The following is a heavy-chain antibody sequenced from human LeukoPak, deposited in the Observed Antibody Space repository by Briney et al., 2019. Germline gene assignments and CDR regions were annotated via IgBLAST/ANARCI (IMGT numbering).Heavy chain of an antibody. J-gene: IGHJ3*02. D-gene: IGHD4-17*01. V-gene: IGHV4-61*05. CDR1: GGSISSSSYY. Sequence: PSETLSLTCTVSGGSISSSSYYWGWIRQPPGKGLEWIGYVYYSGSTNYNPSLKSRVTISVDTSKNQFSLKLSSVTAADTAVYYCASPGDYGDSYDAFDIWGQGTMVTVSS. CDR2: VYYSGST. CDR3: ASPGDYGDSYDAFDI.